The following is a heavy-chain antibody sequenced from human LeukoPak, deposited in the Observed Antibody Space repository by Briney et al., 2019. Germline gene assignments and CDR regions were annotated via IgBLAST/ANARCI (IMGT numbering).Heavy chain of an antibody. V-gene: IGHV4-34*01. D-gene: IGHD5-18*01. Sequence: SETLSLTCAVYGGSFSGYYWSWIRQPPGKGLEWIGEINHSGSTNYNPSLKSRVTISVDTSKNQFSLKLSSVTAADTAVYYCARGRIHPDYWGQGTLVTVSS. CDR2: INHSGST. J-gene: IGHJ4*02. CDR3: ARGRIHPDY. CDR1: GGSFSGYY.